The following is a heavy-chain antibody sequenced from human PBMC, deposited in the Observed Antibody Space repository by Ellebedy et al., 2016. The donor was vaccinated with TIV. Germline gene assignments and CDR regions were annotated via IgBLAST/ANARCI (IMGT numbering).Heavy chain of an antibody. CDR3: AVVDFC. CDR1: GFAVNSYY. J-gene: IGHJ4*02. CDR2: IFTSDIT. Sequence: PGGSLRLSCAASGFAVNSYYITWARQAPGKGLDWVSVIFTSDITSYADSVRGRFTISRDTYKNTVSLQMNSLRVEDTAIYYCAVVDFCWGRGTLVTVSS. D-gene: IGHD2-15*01. V-gene: IGHV3-53*01.